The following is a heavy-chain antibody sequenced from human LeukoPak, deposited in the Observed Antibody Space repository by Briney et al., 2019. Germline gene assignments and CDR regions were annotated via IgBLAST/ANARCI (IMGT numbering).Heavy chain of an antibody. J-gene: IGHJ3*02. CDR1: GFTFSSYS. D-gene: IGHD2-2*01. CDR2: ISSSSSYI. CDR3: ARVWCSSTSCYKHGAFDI. Sequence: PGGSLRLSCAASGFTFSSYSMNWVRQAPGKGLEWVSSISSSSSYIYYADSVKGRFTISRDNAKNSLYLQMNSLRAEDTAVYYCARVWCSSTSCYKHGAFDIWGQGTMVTVSS. V-gene: IGHV3-21*01.